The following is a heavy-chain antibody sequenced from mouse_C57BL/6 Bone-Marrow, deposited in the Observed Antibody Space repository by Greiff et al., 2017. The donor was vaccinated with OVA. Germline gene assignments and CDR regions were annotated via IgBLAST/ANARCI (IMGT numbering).Heavy chain of an antibody. CDR2: IDPSDSYT. CDR3: AQGEDYSNYVRFAY. Sequence: VQLQQPGAELVRPGTSVKLSCKASGYTFTSYWMHWVKQRPGQCLEWIGVIDPSDSYTNYNQKFKGKATLTVDTSSSTAYMQLSSLTSEDSAVYYCAQGEDYSNYVRFAYWGQGTLVTVSA. D-gene: IGHD2-5*01. CDR1: GYTFTSYW. J-gene: IGHJ3*01. V-gene: IGHV1-59*01.